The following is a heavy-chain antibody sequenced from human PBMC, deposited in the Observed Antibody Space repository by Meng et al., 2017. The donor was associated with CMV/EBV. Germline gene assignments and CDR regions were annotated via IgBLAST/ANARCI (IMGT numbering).Heavy chain of an antibody. D-gene: IGHD5-12*01. V-gene: IGHV3-11*01. CDR3: ARGDFDGYSEFFDP. CDR1: GFTFSEYY. J-gene: IGHJ5*02. CDR2: ISSSGSTI. Sequence: SGFTFSEYYMSWIRQAPGKGVEWVSYISSSGSTIYYADSVKGRFTISRDNAKNSLYLQMNSLRAEDTAVYYCARGDFDGYSEFFDPWGQGTLVTVSS.